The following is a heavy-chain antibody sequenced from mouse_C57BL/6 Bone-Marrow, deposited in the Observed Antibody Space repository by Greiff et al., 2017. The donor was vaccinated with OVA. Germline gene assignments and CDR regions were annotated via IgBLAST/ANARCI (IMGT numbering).Heavy chain of an antibody. Sequence: QVQLKQPGAELVKPGASVKLSCKASGYTFTSYWMHWVKQRPGQGLEWIGMIHPNSGSTNYNEKFKSKATLTVDKSSSTAYMQLSSLTSEDSAVYYCARSVTTLYYFDYWGQGTTLTVSS. D-gene: IGHD2-2*01. CDR3: ARSVTTLYYFDY. V-gene: IGHV1-64*01. J-gene: IGHJ2*01. CDR2: IHPNSGST. CDR1: GYTFTSYW.